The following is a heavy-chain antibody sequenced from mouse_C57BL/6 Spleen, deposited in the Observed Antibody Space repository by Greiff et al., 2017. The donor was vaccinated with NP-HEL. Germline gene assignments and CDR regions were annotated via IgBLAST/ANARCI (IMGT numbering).Heavy chain of an antibody. CDR1: GFNIKDDY. V-gene: IGHV14-4*01. CDR3: TTSLSFDY. CDR2: IVPENGDT. D-gene: IGHD3-2*02. J-gene: IGHJ2*01. Sequence: VQLQQSGAELVRPGASVKLSCTASGFNIKDDYMHWVKQRPEQGLEWIGWIVPENGDTEYASKFQGKATITADTSSNTAYLQLNSLTSEDAAFYYSTTSLSFDYWGKGTTLTVSS.